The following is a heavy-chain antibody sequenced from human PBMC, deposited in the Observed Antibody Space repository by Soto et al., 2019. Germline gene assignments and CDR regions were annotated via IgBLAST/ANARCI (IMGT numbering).Heavy chain of an antibody. V-gene: IGHV4-30-2*01. CDR3: ARGHDANND. J-gene: IGHJ4*02. D-gene: IGHD2-8*01. Sequence: QVQLQESGSGLVKPSQTLSLTCAVSGVAISSGGYSWIWIRQPPGKGLDWIGYIYHSGSTYYNPSLKSRVTISMDTSKNQVSLKRNSVTAADKAVYYCARGHDANNDWGQGTLGNVSA. CDR1: GVAISSGGYS. CDR2: IYHSGST.